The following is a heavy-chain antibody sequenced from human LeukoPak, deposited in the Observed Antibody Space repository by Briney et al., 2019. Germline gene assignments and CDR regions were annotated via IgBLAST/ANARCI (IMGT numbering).Heavy chain of an antibody. CDR1: GYTFSDYY. CDR3: ARAGEIAAAGTLYNWVDP. D-gene: IGHD6-13*01. Sequence: ASVKVSCKASGYTFSDYYMHWVRQAPGQGLEWMGWINLNSGGTNYAQKFQGRVTMTRDTSISTAYMELSRLRSDDTAVYYCARAGEIAAAGTLYNWVDPWGQGTLVTVSS. J-gene: IGHJ5*02. V-gene: IGHV1-2*02. CDR2: INLNSGGT.